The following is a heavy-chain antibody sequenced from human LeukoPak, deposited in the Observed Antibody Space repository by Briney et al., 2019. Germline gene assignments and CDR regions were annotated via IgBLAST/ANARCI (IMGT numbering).Heavy chain of an antibody. J-gene: IGHJ4*02. V-gene: IGHV4-59*01. D-gene: IGHD3-22*01. CDR2: IYYSGST. CDR1: GGSISNYY. CDR3: ARGGGNYDSSGYYYVRGAYFDY. Sequence: SETLSLTCTVSGGSISNYYWSWIRQPPGKGLEWIGYIYYSGSTNYNPSLKSRVTISVDTSKNQFSLKLSSVTAADTAVYYCARGGGNYDSSGYYYVRGAYFDYWGQGTLVTVSS.